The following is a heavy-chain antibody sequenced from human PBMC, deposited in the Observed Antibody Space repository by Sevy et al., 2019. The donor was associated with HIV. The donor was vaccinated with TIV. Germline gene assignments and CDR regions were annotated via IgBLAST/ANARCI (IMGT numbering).Heavy chain of an antibody. Sequence: GGSLRLSCAASGFTFSNAWMSWVRQAPGKGLEWVGRIKSKTDGGTTDYAAPVKGSFTISRDDSKNTLYLQMNSLKTDDTAVYYCTSYDFWSGYAFDPWGQGTLVTVSS. CDR3: TSYDFWSGYAFDP. CDR2: IKSKTDGGTT. D-gene: IGHD3-3*01. CDR1: GFTFSNAW. V-gene: IGHV3-15*01. J-gene: IGHJ5*02.